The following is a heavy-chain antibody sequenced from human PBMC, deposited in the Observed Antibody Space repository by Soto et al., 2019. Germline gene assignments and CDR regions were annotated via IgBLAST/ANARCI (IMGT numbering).Heavy chain of an antibody. CDR1: GFTFSSYW. CDR2: IKHDGSEK. Sequence: EVQLVESGGGLVQPGGSLRLSCAASGFTFSSYWRSWVRQTPGKGLEWVANIKHDGSEKYHVDSVKGRFSISRDNAKNSLSLQMNSLRVEDTAIYYCARDLVAGTADYWGQGTLVTVSS. D-gene: IGHD2-21*02. V-gene: IGHV3-7*01. J-gene: IGHJ4*02. CDR3: ARDLVAGTADY.